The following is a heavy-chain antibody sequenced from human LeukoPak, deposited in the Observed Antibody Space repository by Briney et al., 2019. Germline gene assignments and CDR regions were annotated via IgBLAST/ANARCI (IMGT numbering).Heavy chain of an antibody. J-gene: IGHJ4*02. CDR1: GGSLRSYC. CDR3: ARDSSSGYDD. Sequence: PSETLSLTCTVSGGSLRSYCWNWIRQPPGKRLEWIGYIYYSGSTNYNPSLKSRVTISVDTSKNQFSLKLSSVTAADTAVYYCARDSSSGYDDWGQGTLVTVSS. V-gene: IGHV4-59*01. D-gene: IGHD5-12*01. CDR2: IYYSGST.